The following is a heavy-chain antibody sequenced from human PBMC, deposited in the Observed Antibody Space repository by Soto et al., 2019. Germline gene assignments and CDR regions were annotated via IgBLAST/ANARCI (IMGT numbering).Heavy chain of an antibody. CDR3: ASSGGAAAGIPFDY. Sequence: ASVKIGSKSSGDTVTIYEMHGARQAPGQGLEWMGIINPSGGSTSYAQKFQGRVTMTRDTYTSTVYMELSSLRSEDTAVYYCASSGGAAAGIPFDYWGQGTLVTVSP. D-gene: IGHD6-13*01. CDR1: GDTVTIYE. J-gene: IGHJ4*02. V-gene: IGHV1-46*03. CDR2: INPSGGST.